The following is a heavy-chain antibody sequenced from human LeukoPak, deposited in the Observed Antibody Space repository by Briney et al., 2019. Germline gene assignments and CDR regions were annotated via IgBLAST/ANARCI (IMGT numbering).Heavy chain of an antibody. Sequence: SETLSLTCTVSGGSISSSSYYWGWIRQPPGKGLEWIGSIYYSGRTYYNPSLKSRVTISVDTSKNQFSLKLSSVTAADTAVYYCASSWFAVADTETNWFDPWGQGTLVTVSS. CDR1: GGSISSSSYY. CDR3: ASSWFAVADTETNWFDP. J-gene: IGHJ5*02. CDR2: IYYSGRT. V-gene: IGHV4-39*01. D-gene: IGHD6-19*01.